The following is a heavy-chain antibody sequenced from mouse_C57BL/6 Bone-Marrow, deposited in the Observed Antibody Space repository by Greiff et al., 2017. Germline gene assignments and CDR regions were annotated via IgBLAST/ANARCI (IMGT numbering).Heavy chain of an antibody. D-gene: IGHD2-4*01. CDR2: IWWDDDK. CDR1: GFSLSTFGMG. V-gene: IGHV8-8*01. Sequence: VMLVESGPGILQPSQTLSLTCSFSGFSLSTFGMGVGWIRQPSGKGLEWLAHIWWDDDKYYNPALKSRLTISKDTSKNQVFLKIANVDTADTATYYCARIAYDYLAWFAYWGQGTLVTVSA. CDR3: ARIAYDYLAWFAY. J-gene: IGHJ3*01.